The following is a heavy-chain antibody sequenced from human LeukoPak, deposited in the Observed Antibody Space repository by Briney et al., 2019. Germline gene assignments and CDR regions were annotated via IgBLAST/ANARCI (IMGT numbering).Heavy chain of an antibody. CDR3: ARAPSELLDTPYFDY. Sequence: PSETLSLTCTVSGGSISSGDYYWSWIRQPPGKGLEWIGRIYTSGSTNYNPSLKSRVTISVDTSKNQFSLKLSSVTAADTAVYYCARAPSELLDTPYFDYWGQGTLVTVSS. CDR1: GGSISSGDYY. V-gene: IGHV4-61*02. CDR2: IYTSGST. D-gene: IGHD1-26*01. J-gene: IGHJ4*02.